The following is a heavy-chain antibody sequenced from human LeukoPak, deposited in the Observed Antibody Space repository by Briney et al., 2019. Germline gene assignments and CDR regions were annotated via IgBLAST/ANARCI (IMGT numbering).Heavy chain of an antibody. CDR3: AKTSGATPYYYYMDV. CDR2: LSASGGIT. V-gene: IGHV3-23*01. D-gene: IGHD3-10*01. CDR1: GFTFSDYY. J-gene: IGHJ6*03. Sequence: GGSLRLSCAASGFTFSDYYMSWIRQAPEKGLEWVSGLSASGGITYYADSVKGRFTISRDNSKNNLYLQMNSLRAEDTAVYYCAKTSGATPYYYYMDVWGKGDTVTVSS.